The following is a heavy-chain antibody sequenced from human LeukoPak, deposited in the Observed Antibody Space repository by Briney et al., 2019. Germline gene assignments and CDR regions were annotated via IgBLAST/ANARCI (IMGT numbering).Heavy chain of an antibody. CDR3: ARVLTGSWDWFDP. D-gene: IGHD2-8*02. J-gene: IGHJ5*02. CDR1: KFSFSSYW. CDR2: INSDGSRT. V-gene: IGHV3-74*01. Sequence: GSLRLSCAASKFSFSSYWMHWVRQAPGKALVWVSRINSDGSRTNYADSVKGRFTISRDNAKNTLYLQMSSLRAEDTAVYYCARVLTGSWDWFDPWGQGTLVTVSS.